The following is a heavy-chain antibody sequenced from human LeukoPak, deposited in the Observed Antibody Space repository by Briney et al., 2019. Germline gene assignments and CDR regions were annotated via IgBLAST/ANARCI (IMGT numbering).Heavy chain of an antibody. D-gene: IGHD3-9*01. J-gene: IGHJ6*03. CDR2: IYSGGST. CDR3: ARDRHYDILTGYYYYYMDV. Sequence: GGSLRLSYAASGFTVSSNYMSWVRQAPGKGLEWVSVIYSGGSTYYADSVKGRFTISRDNSKNTLYLQMNSLRAEDTAVYYCARDRHYDILTGYYYYYMDVWGKGTTVTVSS. V-gene: IGHV3-66*02. CDR1: GFTVSSNY.